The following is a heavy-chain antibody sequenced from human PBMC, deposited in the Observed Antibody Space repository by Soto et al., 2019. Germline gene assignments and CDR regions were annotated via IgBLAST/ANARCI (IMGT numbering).Heavy chain of an antibody. J-gene: IGHJ6*02. CDR2: IYYSGST. CDR3: ARQGPDTTIVIGYYGMDV. CDR1: GVSMSRYY. V-gene: IGHV4-59*08. Sequence: PSETLSLTCTVSGVSMSRYYWGSSRQPPGKGLECIGYIYYSGSTNSTPFLKSRVTISVDTSKNQFSLKVSSVTAADTAVYYCARQGPDTTIVIGYYGMDVWGQGTTVT. D-gene: IGHD5-18*01.